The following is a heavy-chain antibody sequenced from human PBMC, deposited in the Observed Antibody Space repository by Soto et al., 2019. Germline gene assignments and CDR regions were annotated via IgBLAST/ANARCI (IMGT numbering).Heavy chain of an antibody. Sequence: SETLSLTCTVSGGSISSSSYYWGWIRQPPGKGLEWIGSIYYSGSTYYNPSLKSRVTISVDTSKNQFSLKLSSVTAADTAVYYCARRGDILTGYPIYYYYYMDVWGKGTTVTVSS. J-gene: IGHJ6*03. CDR2: IYYSGST. CDR1: GGSISSSSYY. V-gene: IGHV4-39*01. D-gene: IGHD3-9*01. CDR3: ARRGDILTGYPIYYYYYMDV.